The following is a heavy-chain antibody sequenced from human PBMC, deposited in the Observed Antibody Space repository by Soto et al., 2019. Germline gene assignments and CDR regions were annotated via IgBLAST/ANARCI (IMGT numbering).Heavy chain of an antibody. CDR1: GGYISSGGYS. D-gene: IGHD2-8*01. CDR2: IYHSGST. Sequence: PSETLSLTCTVSGGYISSGGYSWSWIRKPPGKGLEWIGYIYHSGSTYYNPSLKSRVTISVDRSKNQFSLKLSSVTAADTAVYYCARVRLHLYGVCGMDVWGQGTTVTVSS. V-gene: IGHV4-30-2*01. CDR3: ARVRLHLYGVCGMDV. J-gene: IGHJ6*02.